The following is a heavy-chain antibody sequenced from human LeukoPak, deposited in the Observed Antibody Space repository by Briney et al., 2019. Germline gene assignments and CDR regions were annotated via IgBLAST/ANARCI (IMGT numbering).Heavy chain of an antibody. D-gene: IGHD3-22*01. CDR2: IYYSGST. J-gene: IGHJ6*03. CDR3: ARVPYYYDSSGYLPYYYYYMDV. V-gene: IGHV4-59*01. Sequence: PSETLSLTCTVSGGSIISYYWGWFRQPPGKGLEWFGYIYYSGSTNYNPSLKSRVTISVDTSKNQFSLKLSSVTAADTAVYYCARVPYYYDSSGYLPYYYYYMDVWGKGTTVTISS. CDR1: GGSIISYY.